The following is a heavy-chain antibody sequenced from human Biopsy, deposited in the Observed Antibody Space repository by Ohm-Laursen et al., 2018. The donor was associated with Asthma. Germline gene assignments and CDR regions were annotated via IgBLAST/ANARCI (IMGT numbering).Heavy chain of an antibody. J-gene: IGHJ4*02. D-gene: IGHD5-18*01. Sequence: GTLSLTCTVSGGSVSSGSHYWSWIRQPPGKGLEWIGYISYSGSTNYNPSLKSRVTISVDTSENQFSLKLSSVTAADTAVYYCARDFVDSAMDYFDYWGQGTLGTVSS. CDR3: ARDFVDSAMDYFDY. CDR1: GGSVSSGSHY. V-gene: IGHV4-61*01. CDR2: ISYSGST.